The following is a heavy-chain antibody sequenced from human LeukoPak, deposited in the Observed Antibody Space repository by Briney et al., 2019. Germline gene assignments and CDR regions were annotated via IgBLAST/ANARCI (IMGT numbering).Heavy chain of an antibody. CDR2: IWYDGSNK. CDR1: GFTFTSYS. V-gene: IGHV3-33*08. D-gene: IGHD3-3*01. J-gene: IGHJ4*02. Sequence: GGSLRLSCAASGFTFTSYSMNWVRQAPGKGLEWVAVIWYDGSNKYYADSVKGRFTISRDSAKNSLYLQMNSLRAEDTAVYYCARGVPYDSWSGPHYSDYWGQGTLVTVSS. CDR3: ARGVPYDSWSGPHYSDY.